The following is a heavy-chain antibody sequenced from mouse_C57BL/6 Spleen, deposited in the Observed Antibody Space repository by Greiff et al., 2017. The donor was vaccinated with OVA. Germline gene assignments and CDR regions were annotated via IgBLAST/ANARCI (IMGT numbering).Heavy chain of an antibody. Sequence: VQLQQPGAELVKPGASVQLSCKASGYTFTSYWMHWVKQRPGRGLELIGRIDPHSGGTKYNEKFKSKATLTVDKPASTAYMQLSSLTSEDSAVYYCARSGYYGSSYVHAMDYWGQGTSVTVSS. V-gene: IGHV1-72*01. CDR2: IDPHSGGT. D-gene: IGHD1-1*01. CDR3: ARSGYYGSSYVHAMDY. J-gene: IGHJ4*01. CDR1: GYTFTSYW.